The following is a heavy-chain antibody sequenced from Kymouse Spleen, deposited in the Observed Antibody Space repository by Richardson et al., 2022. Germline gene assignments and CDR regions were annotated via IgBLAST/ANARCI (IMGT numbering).Heavy chain of an antibody. CDR2: ISGSGGST. J-gene: IGHJ4*02. CDR3: AKDRAYYDSSGYYYDY. CDR1: GFTFSSYA. D-gene: IGHD3-22*01. Sequence: EVQLVESGGGLVQPGGSLRLSCAASGFTFSSYAMSWVRQAPGKGLEWVSAISGSGGSTYYADSVKGRFTISRDNSKNTLYLQMNSLRAEDTAVYYCAKDRAYYDSSGYYYDYWGQGTLVTVSS. V-gene: IGHV3-23*04.